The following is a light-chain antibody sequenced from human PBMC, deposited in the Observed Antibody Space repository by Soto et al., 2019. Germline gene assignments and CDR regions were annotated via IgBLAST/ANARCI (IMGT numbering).Light chain of an antibody. J-gene: IGKJ2*01. CDR3: QQRCGDPMYT. CDR1: QSINGH. CDR2: GES. V-gene: IGKV3-11*01. Sequence: EIVLTQSPATLSLSSGERATLSCMAIQSINGHLAWYQQKPGQAPRLLMFGESSRADGVPTRFSVSGSGTDFSLIISDIQAEDFAVYYCQQRCGDPMYTFGQGT.